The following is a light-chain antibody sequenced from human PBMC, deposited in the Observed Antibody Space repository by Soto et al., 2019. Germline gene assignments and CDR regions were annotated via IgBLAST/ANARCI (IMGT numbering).Light chain of an antibody. V-gene: IGKV3-11*01. J-gene: IGKJ1*01. CDR3: QHRINWPWT. CDR1: QYINTR. Sequence: EIVLTQSPATLSSFPGDRVTLSCRASQYINTRLAWYQHRPGQAPRLLIYHTSIRAAGIPARFSASGSGTEFTLTISGVQSEDFAVYYCQHRINWPWTFGQGTKVDIK. CDR2: HTS.